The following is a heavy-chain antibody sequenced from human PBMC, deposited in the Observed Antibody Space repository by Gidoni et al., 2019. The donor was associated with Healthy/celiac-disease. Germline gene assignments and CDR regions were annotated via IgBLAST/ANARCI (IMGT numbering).Heavy chain of an antibody. CDR1: GGSFSGYY. Sequence: QVQLQQWGAGLLKPSETLSLTCAVYGGSFSGYYWSWIRQPPGKGLEWIGEINHSGSTNYNPSLKSRVTISVDTSKNQFSLKLSSVTAADTAVYYCASPYSPRGRYFQHWGQGTLVTVSS. CDR2: INHSGST. J-gene: IGHJ1*01. CDR3: ASPYSPRGRYFQH. D-gene: IGHD2-15*01. V-gene: IGHV4-34*01.